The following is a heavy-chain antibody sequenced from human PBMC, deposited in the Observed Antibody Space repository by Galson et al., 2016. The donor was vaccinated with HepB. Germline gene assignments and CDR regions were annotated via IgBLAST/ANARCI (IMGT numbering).Heavy chain of an antibody. CDR1: GYTFTRNG. Sequence: SVKVSCKASGYTFTRNGISWVRQAPGQGLEWMGWISTYNGNTKYAQKLQGRVTMTTDKSTSTAYMELRYLRSDDTAVYYCAREPNDYGDYKRFDYWGQGTLVTVSS. CDR3: AREPNDYGDYKRFDY. D-gene: IGHD4-17*01. V-gene: IGHV1-18*01. J-gene: IGHJ4*02. CDR2: ISTYNGNT.